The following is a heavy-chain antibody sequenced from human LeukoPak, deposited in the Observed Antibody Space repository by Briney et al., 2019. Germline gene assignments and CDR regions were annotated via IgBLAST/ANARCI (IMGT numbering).Heavy chain of an antibody. J-gene: IGHJ4*02. Sequence: GGSLRLSCAASGFSFNYYAMHWVRQAPGKGPEWVAVISYDGNEKDYADPVKGRFTISRDNSKDTVYLQMNSLRAEDTAVYYCGSTIFGIVIDLDSGYYWGQGTLVTVSS. CDR3: GSTIFGIVIDLDSGYY. CDR2: ISYDGNEK. CDR1: GFSFNYYA. V-gene: IGHV3-30-3*01. D-gene: IGHD3-3*01.